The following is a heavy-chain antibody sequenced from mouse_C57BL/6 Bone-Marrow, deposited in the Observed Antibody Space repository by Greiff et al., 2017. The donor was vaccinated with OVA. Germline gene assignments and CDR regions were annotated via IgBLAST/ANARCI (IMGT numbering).Heavy chain of an antibody. CDR1: GYTFTSYW. CDR3: ARSRSNWFAY. CDR2: FDPNSGGT. J-gene: IGHJ3*01. V-gene: IGHV1-72*01. D-gene: IGHD2-5*01. Sequence: VQLQQPGAELVKPGASVKLSCKASGYTFTSYWMHWVKQRPGRGLEWIGRFDPNSGGTKYNEKFKSKATLTVDKPSSTAYMQLSSLTSEDSAVYYCARSRSNWFAYWGQGTLVTVSA.